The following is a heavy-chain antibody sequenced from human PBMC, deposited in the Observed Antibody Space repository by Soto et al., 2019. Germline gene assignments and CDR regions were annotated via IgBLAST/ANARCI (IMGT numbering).Heavy chain of an antibody. CDR1: GFTFDDYA. Sequence: GGSLRLSCAASGFTFDDYAMHWVRQAPGKGLEWVSGISWNSGSIGYADSVKGRFTISRDNAKNSLYLQMNSLRAEDTAVYYCARDLRAVGATLARFFDYWGQGTLVTVSS. CDR2: ISWNSGSI. CDR3: ARDLRAVGATLARFFDY. J-gene: IGHJ4*02. D-gene: IGHD1-26*01. V-gene: IGHV3-9*01.